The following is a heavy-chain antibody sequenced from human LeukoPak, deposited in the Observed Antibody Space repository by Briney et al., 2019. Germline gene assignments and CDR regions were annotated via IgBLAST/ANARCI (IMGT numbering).Heavy chain of an antibody. CDR1: GYTFTTYG. D-gene: IGHD3-16*01. J-gene: IGHJ3*02. CDR3: ARDRRVWPMGAFDI. V-gene: IGHV1-18*01. CDR2: ISAYNGNT. Sequence: ASVKVSCKASGYTFTTYGISWVRQAPGQGLEWMGWISAYNGNTNYAQKLQGRVTMTTDTSTSTAYMELRSLRSDDTAVYYCARDRRVWPMGAFDIWGQGTMVTVSS.